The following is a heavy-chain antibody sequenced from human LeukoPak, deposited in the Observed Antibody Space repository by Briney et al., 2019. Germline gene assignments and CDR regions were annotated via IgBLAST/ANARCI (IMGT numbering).Heavy chain of an antibody. CDR1: GFTLSNAW. J-gene: IGHJ4*02. CDR2: IKSKTEGGTT. V-gene: IGHV3-15*01. CDR3: TTDLREGFDY. Sequence: GGSLRFSCAAPGFTLSNAWMSWVGQAPGKGLEWVGRIKSKTEGGTTDYAAPVKGRFTISRDDSKNTLYLQMNSLKTEDTAVYYYTTDLREGFDYWGQGTLVTVSS.